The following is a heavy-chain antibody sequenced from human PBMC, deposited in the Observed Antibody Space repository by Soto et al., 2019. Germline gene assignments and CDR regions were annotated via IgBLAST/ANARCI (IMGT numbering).Heavy chain of an antibody. D-gene: IGHD3-10*01. Sequence: GASVKVSCKASGYTFTGYYMHWVRQAPGQGLEWMGWINPNRGGTNYAQKFQGWVTMTRDTSISTAYMELSRLRSDDTAVYYCARGSMVRGVISGLAYYYYYYGMDVWGQGTTVTV. CDR1: GYTFTGYY. J-gene: IGHJ6*02. V-gene: IGHV1-2*04. CDR2: INPNRGGT. CDR3: ARGSMVRGVISGLAYYYYYYGMDV.